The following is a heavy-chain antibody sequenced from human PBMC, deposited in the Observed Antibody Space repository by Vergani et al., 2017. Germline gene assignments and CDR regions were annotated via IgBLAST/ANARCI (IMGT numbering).Heavy chain of an antibody. CDR1: GFTLSNYD. J-gene: IGHJ4*02. D-gene: IGHD3-16*01. Sequence: QVQLVESGGGVVQRGGSLRLSCATSGFTLSNYDMQWTRQGPGKGLEFVAFIQFDGSNQYYADSVKGRFTLSRDFSKNTLYLQRNSLRTDDTATYYCAKHFRGWGIDYWGQGTQVIVSS. CDR2: IQFDGSNQ. V-gene: IGHV3-30*02. CDR3: AKHFRGWGIDY.